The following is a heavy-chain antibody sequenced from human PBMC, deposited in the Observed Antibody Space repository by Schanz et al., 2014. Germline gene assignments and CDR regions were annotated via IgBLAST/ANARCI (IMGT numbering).Heavy chain of an antibody. CDR1: GFTFSSYG. V-gene: IGHV3-33*06. Sequence: QVQLVESGGGVVQPGRSLRLSCVASGFTFSSYGMHWVRQAPGKGLEWVAVIWYDGSNKYYADSVKGRFTISRDNSKNTLYLQMSSLRADDTAVYYCAKAADWPVTRFDPWGQGTLVTVSS. CDR2: IWYDGSNK. J-gene: IGHJ5*02. D-gene: IGHD3-9*01. CDR3: AKAADWPVTRFDP.